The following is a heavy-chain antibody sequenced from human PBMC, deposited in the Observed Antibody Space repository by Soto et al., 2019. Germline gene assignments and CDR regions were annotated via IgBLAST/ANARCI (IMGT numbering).Heavy chain of an antibody. CDR2: INHSGIA. V-gene: IGHV4-34*01. Sequence: PSETLSLTCGVYGGSFNGYYWTWIRQPPGKGLEWIGEINHSGIANYNPSLKRRVTISVDTSKNQFSLEWRSVTAADTAVYYCARGNDYYYDSSGSYDYWGQGTLVTVS. D-gene: IGHD3-22*01. CDR1: GGSFNGYY. J-gene: IGHJ4*02. CDR3: ARGNDYYYDSSGSYDY.